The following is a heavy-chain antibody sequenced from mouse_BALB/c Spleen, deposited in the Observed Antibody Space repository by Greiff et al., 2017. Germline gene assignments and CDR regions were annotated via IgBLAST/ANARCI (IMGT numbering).Heavy chain of an antibody. V-gene: IGHV2-6-7*01. CDR3: ARTVRMGAMDY. J-gene: IGHJ4*01. D-gene: IGHD2-5*01. CDR1: GFSLTGYG. CDR2: IWGDGST. Sequence: VQLKESGPGLVAPSQSLSITCTVSGFSLTGYGVNWVRQPPGKGLEWLGMIWGDGSTDYNSALKSRLSISKDNSKSQVFLKMNSLQTDDTARYYCARTVRMGAMDYWGQGTSVTVSS.